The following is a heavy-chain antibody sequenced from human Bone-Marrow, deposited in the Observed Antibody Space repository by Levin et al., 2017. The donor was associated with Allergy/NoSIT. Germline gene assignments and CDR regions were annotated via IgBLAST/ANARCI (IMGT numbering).Heavy chain of an antibody. J-gene: IGHJ1*01. V-gene: IGHV4-31*03. CDR2: IHHSGSS. CDR1: GGSITSGDSY. Sequence: LRLSCTVSGGSITSGDSYWSWVRQHPGKGLEWIGYIHHSGSSDSTMSLKSRVTTSVDPSKNHFSLQLTSVTAADTAVYFCARGKSAAGLFDSWGQGTLVTVSS. CDR3: ARGKSAAGLFDS. D-gene: IGHD6-13*01.